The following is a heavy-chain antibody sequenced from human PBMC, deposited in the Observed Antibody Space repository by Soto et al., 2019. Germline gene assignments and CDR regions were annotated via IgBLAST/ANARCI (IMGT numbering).Heavy chain of an antibody. CDR2: IYPGDSDT. D-gene: IGHD4-17*01. J-gene: IGHJ5*02. V-gene: IGHV5-51*01. Sequence: GESLKISCKGSGYSFTSYWIGWVRQMPGKGLEWMGIIYPGDSDTRYSPSFQGQVTISADKSISTAYLQWSSLKASDTAMYYCARHVSEWASYGDYKYNWFDPWGQGTLVTVSS. CDR3: ARHVSEWASYGDYKYNWFDP. CDR1: GYSFTSYW.